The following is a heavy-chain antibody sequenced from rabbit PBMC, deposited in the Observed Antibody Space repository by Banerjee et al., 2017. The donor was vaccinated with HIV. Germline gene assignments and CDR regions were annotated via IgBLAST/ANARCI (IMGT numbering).Heavy chain of an antibody. CDR2: IFIGDGGT. Sequence: QEHLVESGGGLVQPGGSLTLSCKASGFDFSSSYWMCWVRQAPGKGLEWIGCIFIGDGGTYYASWAKGRFTISKTSSTVDLKMTSLTAADTAPYFCARDGDLWGPGTLVTVS. CDR1: GFDFSSSYW. CDR3: ARDGDL. V-gene: IGHV1S45*01. D-gene: IGHD3-1*01. J-gene: IGHJ4*01.